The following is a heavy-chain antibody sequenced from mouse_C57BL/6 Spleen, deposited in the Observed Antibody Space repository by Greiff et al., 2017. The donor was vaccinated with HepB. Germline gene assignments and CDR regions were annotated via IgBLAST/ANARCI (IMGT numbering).Heavy chain of an antibody. D-gene: IGHD1-1*01. CDR1: GFTFSDYG. V-gene: IGHV5-17*01. J-gene: IGHJ4*01. CDR2: ISSGSSTI. Sequence: EVQLVESGGGLVKPGGSLKLSCAASGFTFSDYGMHWVRQAPEKGLEWVAYISSGSSTIYYADTVKGRFTIARDNAKNTLFLQMTSLRSEDTAMYYCARRYYGSSYVGAIDYWGQGTSVTVSS. CDR3: ARRYYGSSYVGAIDY.